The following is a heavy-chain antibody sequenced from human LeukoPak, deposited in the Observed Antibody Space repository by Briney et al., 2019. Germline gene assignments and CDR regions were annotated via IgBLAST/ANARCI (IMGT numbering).Heavy chain of an antibody. V-gene: IGHV4-38-2*02. CDR2: IHHSGIK. CDR1: GYSISSGYY. J-gene: IGHJ5*02. D-gene: IGHD3-10*01. CDR3: ARDRADLQPSGGP. Sequence: PSETLSLTCTVSGYSISSGYYWGWIRQPPGKGLEWVGSIHHSGIKYYNPSLQSRVTISVDTSKSQFSLKLSSVTAADTAVYYCARDRADLQPSGGPWGQGTLVTVSA.